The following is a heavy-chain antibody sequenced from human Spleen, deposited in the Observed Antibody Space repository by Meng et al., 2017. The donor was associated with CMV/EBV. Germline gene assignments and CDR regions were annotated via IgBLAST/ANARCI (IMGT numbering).Heavy chain of an antibody. CDR3: ARPRYTTSSPFDD. Sequence: SETLSLTCTVSGYSISSGYYWGWIRQPPGKGLEWIGSIYHSGSTYYNSSLKSRVTISEDTSKNQFSLKLSSVTAADTAVYYCARPRYTTSSPFDDWGQGTLVTVSS. D-gene: IGHD6-6*01. CDR2: IYHSGST. V-gene: IGHV4-38-2*02. J-gene: IGHJ4*02. CDR1: GYSISSGYY.